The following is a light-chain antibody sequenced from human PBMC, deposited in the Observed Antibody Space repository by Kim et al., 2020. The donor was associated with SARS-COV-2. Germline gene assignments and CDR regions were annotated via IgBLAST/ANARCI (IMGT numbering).Light chain of an antibody. Sequence: LSPGERAALSCRASQRVISSFLAWYQQTPGQAPRLLIYGASNRATGIPDRFSGSGSGTDFTLTISRLEPEDFAIYYCQQYGSSPLFGPGTRLEIK. CDR2: GAS. CDR3: QQYGSSPL. V-gene: IGKV3-20*01. CDR1: QRVISSF. J-gene: IGKJ5*01.